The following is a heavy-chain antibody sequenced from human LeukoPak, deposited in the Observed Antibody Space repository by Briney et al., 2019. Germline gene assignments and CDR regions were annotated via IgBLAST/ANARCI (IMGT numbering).Heavy chain of an antibody. CDR1: GFTFSSFW. Sequence: GGSLRLSCAASGFTFSSFWMTWVRQAPGKGLEWVANIKQDGSEKYYEDSVKGRFTISRDNADNSLYLQMNSLRADDTAMYYCARDRSNSFYWGQGTLVTVSS. CDR3: ARDRSNSFY. V-gene: IGHV3-7*05. D-gene: IGHD1-1*01. J-gene: IGHJ4*02. CDR2: IKQDGSEK.